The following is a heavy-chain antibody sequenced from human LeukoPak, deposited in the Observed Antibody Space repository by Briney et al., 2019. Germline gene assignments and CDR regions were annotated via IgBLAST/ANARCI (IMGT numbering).Heavy chain of an antibody. CDR2: ISPYNGDT. V-gene: IGHV1-18*01. CDR3: ARAGSGSGWYFDY. Sequence: ASVKVSCKASDYDFTSVGITWVRQAPGQGLEWMGWISPYNGDTRYVQKLQGRVTMTTDTSTSTAYMELRSLRFDDTAVYYCARAGSGSGWYFDYWGQGTLFTVSS. D-gene: IGHD6-19*01. CDR1: DYDFTSVG. J-gene: IGHJ4*02.